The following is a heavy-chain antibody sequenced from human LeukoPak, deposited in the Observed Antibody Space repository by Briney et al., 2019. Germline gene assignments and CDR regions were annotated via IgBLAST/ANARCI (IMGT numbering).Heavy chain of an antibody. CDR3: ARVNGYYYDSSGYYGY. CDR1: GGTFSSYA. CDR2: IIPIFDSA. D-gene: IGHD3-22*01. Sequence: SVKVSCKASGGTFSSYAISWVRQAPGQGLEWMGGIIPIFDSANYAQKFQGRVTITADESTSTAYMELSSLRSEDTAVYYCARVNGYYYDSSGYYGYWGQGTLVTVSS. V-gene: IGHV1-69*13. J-gene: IGHJ4*02.